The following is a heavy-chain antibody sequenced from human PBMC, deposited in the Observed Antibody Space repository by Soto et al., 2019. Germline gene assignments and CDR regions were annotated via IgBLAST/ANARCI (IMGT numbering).Heavy chain of an antibody. V-gene: IGHV4-39*01. Sequence: PSETLSLTCTVSGGSISSGPYSWGWIRQPPGEGLEWIGTFYYSESTYYNPSLEGRVTISVDTSKNQFSLKVSSVTVADTAVYYCARLGGYCSSTRCYGFYGMDVWGQGTTVTVS. CDR2: FYYSEST. J-gene: IGHJ6*02. CDR3: ARLGGYCSSTRCYGFYGMDV. D-gene: IGHD2-2*01. CDR1: GGSISSGPYS.